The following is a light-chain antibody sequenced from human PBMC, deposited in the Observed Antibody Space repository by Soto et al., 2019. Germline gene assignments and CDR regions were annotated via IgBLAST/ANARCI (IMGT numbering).Light chain of an antibody. J-gene: IGKJ1*01. CDR3: QQYKTYPFA. CDR1: ENVNTW. Sequence: EIQMTQSPSTLSASVGDRVTITCRASENVNTWLAWYQQKPGKAHTLVIYDASRLEGGVPSRFSGSGSGTDFTLTINSLQPDDFVTYYCQQYKTYPFAFGQGTKVEI. V-gene: IGKV1-5*01. CDR2: DAS.